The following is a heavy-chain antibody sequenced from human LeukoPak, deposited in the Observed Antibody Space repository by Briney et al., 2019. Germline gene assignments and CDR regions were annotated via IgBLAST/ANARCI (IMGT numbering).Heavy chain of an antibody. D-gene: IGHD6-13*01. CDR1: GFTFSSYA. V-gene: IGHV3-23*01. J-gene: IGHJ4*02. Sequence: PGGSLRLTCAASGFTFSSYAMSWVRQAPGKGLEWVSAISGSGSSTDYADSVKGRFTISRDNAKNSLYLQMNSLRPDDTAVYYCVRTSSWSLDYWRQGTLVTVSS. CDR2: ISGSGSST. CDR3: VRTSSWSLDY.